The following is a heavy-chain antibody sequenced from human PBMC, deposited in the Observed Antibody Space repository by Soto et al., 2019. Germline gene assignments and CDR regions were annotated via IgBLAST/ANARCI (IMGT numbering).Heavy chain of an antibody. J-gene: IGHJ6*03. Sequence: ASVKVSCKASGYTFTSYDINWVRQATGQGLEWMGWMNPNSGNTGYAQKFQGRVTMTRNTSISTAYMELSSLRSGDTAVYYCARRLFDYDFWSGHPDYYYYVDVWGKGTTVTVSS. D-gene: IGHD3-3*01. CDR2: MNPNSGNT. CDR3: ARRLFDYDFWSGHPDYYYYVDV. CDR1: GYTFTSYD. V-gene: IGHV1-8*01.